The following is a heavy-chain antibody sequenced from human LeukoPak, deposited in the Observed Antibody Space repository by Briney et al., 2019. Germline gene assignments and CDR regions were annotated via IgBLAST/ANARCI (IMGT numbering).Heavy chain of an antibody. J-gene: IGHJ1*01. CDR1: GFTFSSYG. CDR3: ARGGKRALAGTRSPQYFQH. V-gene: IGHV3-30*02. CDR2: IRYDGSNK. Sequence: PGGSLRLSCAASGFTFSSYGMHWVHQAPGKGLEWVAFIRYDGSNKYYADSVKGRFTFSRDNSKNTLYLQMNSLRPEDTAVYYCARGGKRALAGTRSPQYFQHWGQGTLVTVSS. D-gene: IGHD6-19*01.